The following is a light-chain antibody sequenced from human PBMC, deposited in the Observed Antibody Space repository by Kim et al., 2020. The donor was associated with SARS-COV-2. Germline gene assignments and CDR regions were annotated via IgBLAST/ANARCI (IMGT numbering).Light chain of an antibody. V-gene: IGLV1-40*01. CDR2: SNT. CDR3: QSYDSSLSGWV. CDR1: SSNSGAGYD. J-gene: IGLJ3*02. Sequence: QRVTISCTGSSSNSGAGYDVHWYQQLPGTVPKLLIHSNTNRPSGVPDRFSGSKSGTSASLAITGLQAEDEADYYCQSYDSSLSGWVFGGGTKVTVL.